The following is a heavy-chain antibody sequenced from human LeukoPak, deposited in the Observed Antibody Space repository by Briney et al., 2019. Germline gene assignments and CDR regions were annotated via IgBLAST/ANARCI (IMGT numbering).Heavy chain of an antibody. D-gene: IGHD2-21*01. V-gene: IGHV3-7*01. CDR3: AKSLVVVNDPPDY. CDR2: IKQDGSER. Sequence: ETLSLTCAVYGGSFTGYYWTWVRQAPGKGLEWVANIKQDGSERYYVDSVKGRFTISRDNAKSSLYLQMNSLRAEDTAVYYCAKSLVVVNDPPDYWGQGTLVTVSS. CDR1: GGSFTGYY. J-gene: IGHJ4*02.